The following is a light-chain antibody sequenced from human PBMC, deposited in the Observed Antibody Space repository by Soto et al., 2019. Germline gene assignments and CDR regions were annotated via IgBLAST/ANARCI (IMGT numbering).Light chain of an antibody. CDR2: AAS. CDR1: QSVNRW. CDR3: QQSYSTPWT. V-gene: IGKV1-39*01. Sequence: DIQMTQSPSTLSGSVGDRVTITCRASQSVNRWLAWYQQKPGKAPKLLIYAASSLQSGVPSRFSGSGSGTDFTLTISSLQPEDFATYYCQQSYSTPWTFGQGTKVDIK. J-gene: IGKJ1*01.